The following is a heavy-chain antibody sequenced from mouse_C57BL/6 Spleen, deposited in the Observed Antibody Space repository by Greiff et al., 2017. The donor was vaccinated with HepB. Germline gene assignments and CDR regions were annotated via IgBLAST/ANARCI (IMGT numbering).Heavy chain of an antibody. CDR2: ISDGGSYT. CDR1: GFTFSSYA. J-gene: IGHJ2*01. CDR3: AREGGKDYYFDY. V-gene: IGHV5-4*01. Sequence: DVKLVESGGGLVKPGGSLKLSCAASGFTFSSYAMSWVRQTPEKRLEWVATISDGGSYTYYPDNVKGRFTISRDNAKNNLYLQMSHLKSEDTAMYYCAREGGKDYYFDYWGQGTTLTVSS.